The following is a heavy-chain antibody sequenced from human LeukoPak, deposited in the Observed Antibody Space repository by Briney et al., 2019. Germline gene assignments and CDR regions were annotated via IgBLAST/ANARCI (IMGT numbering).Heavy chain of an antibody. CDR2: ISGSGGST. CDR3: AKGPMIVVVITPAPFFDY. D-gene: IGHD3-22*01. Sequence: GGSLRLSCAASGFTFSSYAMSWVRQAAGKGLEWVSAISGSGGSTYYADSVKGRFTISRDNSKNTLYLQMNSLRAEDTAVYYCAKGPMIVVVITPAPFFDYWGQGTLVSVS. CDR1: GFTFSSYA. J-gene: IGHJ4*02. V-gene: IGHV3-23*01.